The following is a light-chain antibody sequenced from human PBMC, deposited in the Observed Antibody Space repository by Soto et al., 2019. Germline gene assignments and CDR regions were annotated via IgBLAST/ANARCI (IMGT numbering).Light chain of an antibody. V-gene: IGKV3-15*01. CDR2: GAS. J-gene: IGKJ1*01. Sequence: EIVMTQSPATLSVSPGERATLSCRASQSVSSNLAWYQQKPGQAPRLLIYGASTRATGIPARFSGSGSGTEFTLTISSLKAEYFAVYYCQQYNNWWTFGHGTKVDIK. CDR3: QQYNNWWT. CDR1: QSVSSN.